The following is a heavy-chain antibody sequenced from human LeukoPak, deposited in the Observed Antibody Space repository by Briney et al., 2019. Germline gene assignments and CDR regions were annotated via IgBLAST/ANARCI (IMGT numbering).Heavy chain of an antibody. CDR3: ARLANMVRVPLDALYS. CDR1: GFTFSGYI. J-gene: IGHJ3*02. Sequence: GGSLRLSCAASGFTFSGYIPTWVRQAPGKGLEWISYISRSGNTIYYADSVKGRFTTSRDNAKNSLYLQMNSMRVEDTAVYYCARLANMVRVPLDALYSCGQGTMDSVSS. D-gene: IGHD3-10*01. CDR2: ISRSGNTI. V-gene: IGHV3-48*03.